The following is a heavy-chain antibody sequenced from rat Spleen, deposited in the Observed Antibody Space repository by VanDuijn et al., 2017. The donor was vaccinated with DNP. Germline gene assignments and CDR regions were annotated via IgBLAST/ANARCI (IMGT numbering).Heavy chain of an antibody. D-gene: IGHD1-5*01. J-gene: IGHJ4*01. CDR2: ISTGGGNT. CDR1: GFTFSNYG. V-gene: IGHV5S11*01. CDR3: ARHGEVPSRYAMDA. Sequence: EVQLVDSGGDLVQPGRSLKLSCAASGFTFSNYGMAWVRQAPTKGLEWVASISTGGGNTYYRDSVKGRFTISRDNAKSTLYLQMDSLRSEETATYYCARHGEVPSRYAMDAWGQGTSVTVSS.